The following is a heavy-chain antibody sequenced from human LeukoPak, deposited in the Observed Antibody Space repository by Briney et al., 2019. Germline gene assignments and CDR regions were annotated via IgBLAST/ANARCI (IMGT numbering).Heavy chain of an antibody. D-gene: IGHD1-1*01. Sequence: ASVKVSCKASGGTFSSYAISWVRQAPGQGLEWMGRINPNSGDTNYAQNFQGRVTMTRDTSISTAYMELSRLRSDDTAVYYCVLDGDYWGQGTLVTVSS. V-gene: IGHV1-2*06. CDR3: VLDGDY. CDR1: GGTFSSYA. J-gene: IGHJ4*02. CDR2: INPNSGDT.